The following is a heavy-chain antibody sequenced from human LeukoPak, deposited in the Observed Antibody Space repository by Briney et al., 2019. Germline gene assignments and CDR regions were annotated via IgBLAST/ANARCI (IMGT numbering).Heavy chain of an antibody. Sequence: GGSLRLSCAASGFTVSSNYMSWVRQAPGKGLEWVSVIYSGGSTYYADSVKGRFTISRDNSKNTLYLQMNSLRAEDTAVYYCARSAPLTYYYGSGSYPFDYWGQGTLVTVSS. J-gene: IGHJ4*02. D-gene: IGHD3-10*01. CDR3: ARSAPLTYYYGSGSYPFDY. CDR2: IYSGGST. CDR1: GFTVSSNY. V-gene: IGHV3-53*01.